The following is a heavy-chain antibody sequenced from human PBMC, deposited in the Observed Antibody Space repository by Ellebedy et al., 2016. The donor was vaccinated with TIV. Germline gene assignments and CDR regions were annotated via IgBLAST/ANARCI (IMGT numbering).Heavy chain of an antibody. J-gene: IGHJ3*02. CDR2: ISDSGDYT. Sequence: GESLKISCAASGFTFSSYAMCWVRQAPGKGLEWVSTISDSGDYTYYADSVKGRFTISRDNSRNTVYLQMNSLRVEDKAVYYCANLGGLAASATNGVAFDIWGQGTIVTVSS. CDR3: ANLGGLAASATNGVAFDI. CDR1: GFTFSSYA. V-gene: IGHV3-23*01. D-gene: IGHD6-13*01.